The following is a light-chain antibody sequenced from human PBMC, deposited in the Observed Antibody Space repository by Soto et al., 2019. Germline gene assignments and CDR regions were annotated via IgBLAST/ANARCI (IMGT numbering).Light chain of an antibody. CDR3: AVWDESLRGYV. CDR2: GNN. CDR1: SSHIGINY. V-gene: IGLV1-47*01. J-gene: IGLJ1*01. Sequence: QSVLTHPPSASGTPGQSGTISCSGRSSHIGINYVYWFQQLPGTAHKLLVYGNNQRPSGVPDRRSGSKSGTSASLAISGLRSEDEADYYCAVWDESLRGYVFGTGTKVTVL.